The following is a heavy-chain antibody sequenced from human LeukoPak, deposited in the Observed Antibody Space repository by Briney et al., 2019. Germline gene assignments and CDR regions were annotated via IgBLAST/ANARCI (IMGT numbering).Heavy chain of an antibody. D-gene: IGHD3-9*01. CDR3: ARGGVLRYFDWLLNFDY. V-gene: IGHV3-7*01. J-gene: IGHJ4*02. Sequence: PGGSLRLSCAASGFTFSSYGMHWVRQAPGKGLEWVANIKQDGSEKYYVDSVKGRFTISRDNAKNSLYLQMNSLRAEDTAVYYCARGGVLRYFDWLLNFDYWGQGTLVTVSS. CDR2: IKQDGSEK. CDR1: GFTFSSYG.